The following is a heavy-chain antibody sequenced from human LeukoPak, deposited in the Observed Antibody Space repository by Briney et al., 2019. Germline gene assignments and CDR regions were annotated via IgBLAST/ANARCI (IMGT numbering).Heavy chain of an antibody. CDR3: AKDGVSGIAARFDY. CDR2: ISCSGGST. D-gene: IGHD6-6*01. Sequence: GGSLRLSCAASGFTFSSYAMSWVRQAPGKGLEWVSGISCSGGSTYYADSVKGRFTISRDNSKNTLYLQMNSLRAEDTAVYYCAKDGVSGIAARFDYWGQGTLVTVSS. CDR1: GFTFSSYA. V-gene: IGHV3-23*01. J-gene: IGHJ4*02.